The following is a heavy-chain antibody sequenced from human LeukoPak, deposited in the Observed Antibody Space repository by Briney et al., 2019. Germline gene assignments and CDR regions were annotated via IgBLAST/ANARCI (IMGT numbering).Heavy chain of an antibody. D-gene: IGHD3-16*01. CDR3: AKDVGDSLAGPWFFQF. CDR1: GYDFKTSG. Sequence: ASVKVSCKTSGYDFKTSGISWVRQAPGQGLEWMGWISGHTGDTHYAKRFQGRLTLTTDTPTSVAYLELSTLRSDDTALYFCAKDVGDSLAGPWFFQFWGQGTLVTLSS. CDR2: ISGHTGDT. V-gene: IGHV1-18*01. J-gene: IGHJ4*02.